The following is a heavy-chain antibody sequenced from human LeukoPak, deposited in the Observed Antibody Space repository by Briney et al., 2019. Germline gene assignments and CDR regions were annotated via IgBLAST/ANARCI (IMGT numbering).Heavy chain of an antibody. J-gene: IGHJ4*02. CDR3: ARSGSGWN. D-gene: IGHD6-19*01. CDR1: GGSISRYY. V-gene: IGHV4-59*01. Sequence: SETLSLTCTVSGGSISRYYWSWVRQPPGKGLEWIGCIYYSGSTNYNPSLTSRVTISVDTSKNQFSLRLGSVTAADTAVYYCARSGSGWNWGQGTLVTVSS. CDR2: IYYSGST.